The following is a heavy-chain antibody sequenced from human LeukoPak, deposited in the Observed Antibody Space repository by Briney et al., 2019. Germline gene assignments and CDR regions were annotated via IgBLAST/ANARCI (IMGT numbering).Heavy chain of an antibody. V-gene: IGHV4-30-4*01. CDR1: GGSISSGDYY. CDR2: IYYSGST. J-gene: IGHJ3*02. CDR3: ARTSDTASEAFDI. Sequence: SETLSLTCTVSGGSISSGDYYWSWIRQPPGKGLEWIGYIYYSGSTYYNPSLKSRVTISVDTSKNQFSLKLSSVTAADTAVYYCARTSDTASEAFDIWGQGTMVTVSS.